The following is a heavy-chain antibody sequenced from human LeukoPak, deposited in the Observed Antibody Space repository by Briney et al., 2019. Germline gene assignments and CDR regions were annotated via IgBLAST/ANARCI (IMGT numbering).Heavy chain of an antibody. D-gene: IGHD5-24*01. CDR1: GYTFTTYG. CDR3: AREMATIVNQFEY. Sequence: ASVKVSYTPSGYTFTTYGISWVRQAPGQGLEWMGWISPYNGNTNYAQKLQCRVTMTTDTSTTTAYMELRSLRSDDTAVYYCAREMATIVNQFEYWGPGTLVTVSS. V-gene: IGHV1-18*01. CDR2: ISPYNGNT. J-gene: IGHJ4*02.